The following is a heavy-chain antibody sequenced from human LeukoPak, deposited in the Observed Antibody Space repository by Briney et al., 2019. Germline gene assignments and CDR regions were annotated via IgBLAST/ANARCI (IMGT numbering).Heavy chain of an antibody. CDR1: GYSFTSYW. J-gene: IGHJ4*02. CDR3: ERHNNNSNRYYYVDY. CDR2: IYPGDSDT. V-gene: IGHV5-51*01. Sequence: HGESLKISCKGSGYSFTSYWIGWVRQMPGKGLEWMGIIYPGDSDTTYSPSFQGQVTISADKSISTAYLQWSSMKASDTAMYYCERHNNNSNRYYYVDYWGQGTLVTVSS. D-gene: IGHD2/OR15-2a*01.